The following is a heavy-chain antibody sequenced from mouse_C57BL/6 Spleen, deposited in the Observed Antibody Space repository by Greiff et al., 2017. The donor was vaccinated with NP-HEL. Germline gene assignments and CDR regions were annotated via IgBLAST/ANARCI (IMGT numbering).Heavy chain of an antibody. V-gene: IGHV1-61*01. Sequence: QVQLKQPGAELVRPGSSVKLSCKASGYTFTSYWMDWVKQRPGQGLEWIGNIYPSDSETHYNQKFKDKATLTVDKSSSTAYMQLSSLTSEDSAVYYCARHYGNHFDYWGQGTTLTVSS. CDR1: GYTFTSYW. CDR3: ARHYGNHFDY. D-gene: IGHD2-1*01. J-gene: IGHJ2*01. CDR2: IYPSDSET.